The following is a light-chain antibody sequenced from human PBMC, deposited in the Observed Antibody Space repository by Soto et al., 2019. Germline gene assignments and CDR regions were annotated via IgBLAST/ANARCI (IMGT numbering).Light chain of an antibody. CDR3: QQYDNSPPYT. Sequence: EIVLTQSPGTLSLSPGERATLSCRASQSVSSSYLAWYQQKPGQAPRLLIYGASSRATGIPDRFSGSGSGTDFTLTISRLETEDFAVYYCQQYDNSPPYTFGRGTKLEI. V-gene: IGKV3-20*01. CDR2: GAS. J-gene: IGKJ2*01. CDR1: QSVSSSY.